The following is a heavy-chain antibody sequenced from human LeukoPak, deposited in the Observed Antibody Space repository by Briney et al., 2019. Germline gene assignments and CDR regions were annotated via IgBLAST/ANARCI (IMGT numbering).Heavy chain of an antibody. V-gene: IGHV3-21*01. CDR2: ISSSSSYI. J-gene: IGHJ3*02. CDR3: ASIPYDYVWGSYRYPNDAFDI. Sequence: GGSLRRYCVASGFTFSSYSMNWVRQAPGKGLEWVSSISSSSSYIYYADSVKGRFTISRDNAKNSLYLQMNSLRAEDTAVYYCASIPYDYVWGSYRYPNDAFDIWGQGTMVTVSS. D-gene: IGHD3-16*02. CDR1: GFTFSSYS.